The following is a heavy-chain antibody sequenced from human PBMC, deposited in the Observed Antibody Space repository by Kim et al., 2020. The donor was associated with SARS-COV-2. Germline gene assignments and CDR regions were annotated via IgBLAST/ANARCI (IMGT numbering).Heavy chain of an antibody. CDR2: IWYDGSNK. CDR1: GFTFSSYG. D-gene: IGHD3-16*01. J-gene: IGHJ6*02. CDR3: AKDLGDYIWGSYRARYYYYGMDV. Sequence: GGSLRLSCAASGFTFSSYGMHWVRQAPGKGLEWVAVIWYDGSNKYYADSVKGRFTISRDNSKNTLYLQMNSLRAEDTAVYYCAKDLGDYIWGSYRARYYYYGMDVWGQGTTVTVSS. V-gene: IGHV3-33*06.